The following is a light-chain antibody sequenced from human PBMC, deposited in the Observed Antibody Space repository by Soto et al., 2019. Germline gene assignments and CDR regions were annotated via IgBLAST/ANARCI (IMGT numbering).Light chain of an antibody. Sequence: DIPMTQSPSSLSASVGDRVTITCRASQSISNYLNWYQIKPGKAPKLLIYAASSLHSGVPSRFSGGGSGTHFTLTISSLQPGDFATYFCQQSYSTPWTFGQGTKVDIK. CDR2: AAS. CDR3: QQSYSTPWT. V-gene: IGKV1-39*01. CDR1: QSISNY. J-gene: IGKJ1*01.